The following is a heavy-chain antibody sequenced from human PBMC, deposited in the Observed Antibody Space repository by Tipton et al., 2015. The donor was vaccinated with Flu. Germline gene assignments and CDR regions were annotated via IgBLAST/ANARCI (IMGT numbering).Heavy chain of an antibody. CDR3: AKGRWLHPFDY. CDR2: ISGSGGST. J-gene: IGHJ4*02. CDR1: GFTFSSYA. V-gene: IGHV3-23*01. Sequence: TASGFTFSSYAMSWVRQAPGKGLEWVSAISGSGGSTYYADSVKGRFTISRDNSKNTLYLQMNSLRAEDTAVYYCAKGRWLHPFDYWGQGTLVTVSS. D-gene: IGHD5-24*01.